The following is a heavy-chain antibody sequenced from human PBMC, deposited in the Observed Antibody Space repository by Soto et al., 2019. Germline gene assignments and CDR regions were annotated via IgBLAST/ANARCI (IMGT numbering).Heavy chain of an antibody. CDR3: GRLMVRGVSFYYSVLDV. V-gene: IGHV5-51*01. CDR1: GYNFTSYW. D-gene: IGHD3-10*01. J-gene: IGHJ6*02. CDR2: IYPDDSDT. Sequence: PGESLKISCKSSGYNFTSYWVGWVRQMPGKGLEWMGIIYPDDSDTSYSPSFQGQVTISADKSINTAYLQLNSLRASDTAMYYCGRLMVRGVSFYYSVLDVSGQGTTVIVSS.